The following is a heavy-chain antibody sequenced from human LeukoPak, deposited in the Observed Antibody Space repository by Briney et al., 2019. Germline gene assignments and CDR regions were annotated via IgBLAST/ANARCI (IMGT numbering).Heavy chain of an antibody. J-gene: IGHJ4*02. CDR3: ARAYSSSSPFDY. V-gene: IGHV1-46*01. D-gene: IGHD6-6*01. CDR1: GYIFTSHY. CDR2: INPSGGST. Sequence: ASVKVSCKAFGYIFTSHYMHWVRQAPGQGLEWMGMINPSGGSTSYAQKFQGRVTMTRDTSTSTVYLELSSLRSEDTAVYYCARAYSSSSPFDYWGQGTLVTVSS.